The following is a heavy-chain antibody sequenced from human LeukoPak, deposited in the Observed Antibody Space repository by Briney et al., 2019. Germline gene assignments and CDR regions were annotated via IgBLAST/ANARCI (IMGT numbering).Heavy chain of an antibody. Sequence: SETLSLTCTVSGGSISSSGYYWGWIRQPPGKGLEWIGSIYYSGGTYYNPSLKSRVTISVDTSKNQFSLKVTSVTAADTAVYYCARDRGDFETECWGQGTLVTVSS. D-gene: IGHD4-17*01. CDR2: IYYSGGT. CDR3: ARDRGDFETEC. CDR1: GGSISSSGYY. V-gene: IGHV4-39*07. J-gene: IGHJ4*02.